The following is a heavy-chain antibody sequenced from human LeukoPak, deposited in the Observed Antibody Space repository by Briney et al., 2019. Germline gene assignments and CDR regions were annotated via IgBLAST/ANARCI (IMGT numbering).Heavy chain of an antibody. CDR3: ARSGGWTYYYGSRFDP. Sequence: SETLSLTCAVYGGSFSGYYWAWIRQPPGKGLEWIGEIKHSGSTNYKSSLKSRVTISIDTSKNQFSLKLSSVTAADTAVYYCARSGGWTYYYGSRFDPWGQGTLVTVSS. V-gene: IGHV4-34*01. CDR2: IKHSGST. D-gene: IGHD3-10*01. J-gene: IGHJ5*02. CDR1: GGSFSGYY.